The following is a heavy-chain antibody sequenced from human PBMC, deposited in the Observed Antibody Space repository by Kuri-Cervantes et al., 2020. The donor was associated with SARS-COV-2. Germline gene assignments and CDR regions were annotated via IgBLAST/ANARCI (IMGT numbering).Heavy chain of an antibody. CDR2: ISSSGSTI. V-gene: IGHV3-11*04. D-gene: IGHD3-3*01. Sequence: GGSLRLSCAASGFTISDYYMNWVRQAPGKGLEWVSYISSSGSTIYYADSVKGRFTISRDNAKNSLYLQMNSLRAEDTAVYYCATGVNHGGLTIFGVVIPPFDYWGQGTLVTVSS. J-gene: IGHJ4*02. CDR1: GFTISDYY. CDR3: ATGVNHGGLTIFGVVIPPFDY.